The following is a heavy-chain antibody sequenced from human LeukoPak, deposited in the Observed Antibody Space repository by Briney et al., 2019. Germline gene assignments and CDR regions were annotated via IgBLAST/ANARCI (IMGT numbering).Heavy chain of an antibody. CDR2: ISGYTGNT. D-gene: IGHD6-6*01. CDR1: GYTFTSYD. J-gene: IGHJ6*03. CDR3: ARIEKGYSSSSDSPYYYYMDV. Sequence: GASVKVSCKTSGYTFTSYDISWVRQAPGQGLEWMGYISGYTGNTNYAQKLQGRVTMTTDTSTSTAYMELRSLRSDDTAVYYCARIEKGYSSSSDSPYYYYMDVWGKGTTVTVSS. V-gene: IGHV1-18*01.